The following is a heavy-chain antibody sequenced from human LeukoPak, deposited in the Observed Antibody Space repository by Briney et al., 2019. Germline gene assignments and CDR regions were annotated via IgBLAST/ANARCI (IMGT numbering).Heavy chain of an antibody. Sequence: KISCKGSGYSFTSYWIDRVRQMPGKGLEWMGIIYPGDSDTRYSPSFQGQVTISADKSISTAYLQWSSLKASDTAMYYCARLGSLRKAVPGVNYWGQGTLVTVSS. J-gene: IGHJ4*02. CDR1: GYSFTSYW. D-gene: IGHD3-10*01. CDR3: ARLGSLRKAVPGVNY. V-gene: IGHV5-51*01. CDR2: IYPGDSDT.